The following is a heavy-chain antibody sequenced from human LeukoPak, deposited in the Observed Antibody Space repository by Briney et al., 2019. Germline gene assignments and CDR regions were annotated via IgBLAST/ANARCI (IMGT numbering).Heavy chain of an antibody. D-gene: IGHD6-6*01. J-gene: IGHJ4*02. Sequence: SSETLSLTCTVSGGSISSYYWSWVRQPPGKGLEWIGYIYYSGSTNYNPSLKSRVTISVDTSKNQFSLKLSSVTAADTAVYYCARVRSYSSSPHFDYWGQGTLVTVSS. CDR1: GGSISSYY. CDR2: IYYSGST. CDR3: ARVRSYSSSPHFDY. V-gene: IGHV4-59*01.